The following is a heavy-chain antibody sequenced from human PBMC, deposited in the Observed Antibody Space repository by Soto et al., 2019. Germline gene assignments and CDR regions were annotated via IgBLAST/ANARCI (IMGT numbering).Heavy chain of an antibody. J-gene: IGHJ3*01. CDR2: INPNGGST. D-gene: IGHD4-17*01. Sequence: QVQLVQSGAEVKKPGASVRVSCKASGYTFTNYYIDWVRHAPGQGLEWMGIINPNGGSTTYVQKLQGRVTMTRDTSTSTVYMELGSLRSEDTAVYYCARAAGNTVTNRSNDVFDVWGQGTMVTVCS. CDR3: ARAAGNTVTNRSNDVFDV. V-gene: IGHV1-46*03. CDR1: GYTFTNYY.